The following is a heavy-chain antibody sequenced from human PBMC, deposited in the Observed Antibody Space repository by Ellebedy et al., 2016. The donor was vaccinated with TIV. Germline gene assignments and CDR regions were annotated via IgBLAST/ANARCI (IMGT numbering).Heavy chain of an antibody. CDR1: GFTFSSYG. CDR2: IWYDGSNK. J-gene: IGHJ4*02. Sequence: GESLKISCAASGFTFSSYGMYWVRQAPGKGLEWVAVIWYDGSNKYYADSVKGRFTISRDNSKNTLYLQMNSLRAEDTAVYFCARESFRYFDWDLWGQGTPVTVAS. D-gene: IGHD3-9*01. V-gene: IGHV3-33*01. CDR3: ARESFRYFDWDL.